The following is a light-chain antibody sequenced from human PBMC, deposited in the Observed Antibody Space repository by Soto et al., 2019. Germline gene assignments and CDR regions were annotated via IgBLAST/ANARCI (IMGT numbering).Light chain of an antibody. CDR3: QQSYST. Sequence: MTQSPATLSVSPGDRAALSCRASQGISSYLAWYQQKPGKAPKLLIYAASSLQSGVPSRFSGSGSGTDFTLTISSLQPEDFATYYCQQSYSTFGQGTKVDIK. V-gene: IGKV1-39*01. CDR1: QGISSY. CDR2: AAS. J-gene: IGKJ1*01.